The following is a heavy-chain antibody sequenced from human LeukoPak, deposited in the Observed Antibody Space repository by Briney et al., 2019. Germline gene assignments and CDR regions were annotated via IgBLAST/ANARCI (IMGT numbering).Heavy chain of an antibody. V-gene: IGHV4-59*01. Sequence: SETLSLTCTVSGGSISSYYWSWIRQPPGEGLEWIGYIYYSGSTNYNPSLKSRVTISVDTSKNQFSLKLSSVTAADTAVYYCATARPYSSSWYRFDYWGQGTLVTVSS. CDR1: GGSISSYY. J-gene: IGHJ4*02. CDR2: IYYSGST. CDR3: ATARPYSSSWYRFDY. D-gene: IGHD6-13*01.